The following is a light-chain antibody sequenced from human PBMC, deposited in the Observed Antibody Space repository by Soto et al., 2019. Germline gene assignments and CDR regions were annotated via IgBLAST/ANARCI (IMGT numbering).Light chain of an antibody. CDR1: SSDVGDYNY. V-gene: IGLV2-14*01. CDR3: SSYITSTTLVV. Sequence: SALTQPASVSGSPGQSITISCTGTSSDVGDYNYVSWYQQHPGKAPKLMIYEVSNRPSGVSNRFSGSKSGNTASLTISGLQAEDEAAYYCSSYITSTTLVVFGGGTKLTVL. CDR2: EVS. J-gene: IGLJ2*01.